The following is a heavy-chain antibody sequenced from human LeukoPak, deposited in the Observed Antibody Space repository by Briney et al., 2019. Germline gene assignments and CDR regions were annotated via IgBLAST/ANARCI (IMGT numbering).Heavy chain of an antibody. V-gene: IGHV3-23*01. CDR3: AKASHTAMVYYYFDY. CDR1: GFTFSNYA. D-gene: IGHD5-18*01. CDR2: ISGSGSST. Sequence: GGSLRLSCVASGFTFSNYAMSWVRQAPGKGLEWVSGISGSGSSTYYADSVEGRFTISRDNSKNTLYLQMNSLRAEDTAVYYCAKASHTAMVYYYFDYWGQGTLVTVSS. J-gene: IGHJ4*02.